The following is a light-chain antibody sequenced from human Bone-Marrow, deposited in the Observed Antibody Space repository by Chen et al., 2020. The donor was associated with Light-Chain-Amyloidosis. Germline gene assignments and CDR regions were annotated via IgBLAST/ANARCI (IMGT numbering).Light chain of an antibody. CDR3: VAWDDSLNGPM. Sequence: QSVLTQPPSASGTPGHRVTSSCSGGISNIGSNSVNWHQQLPGTAPRLLIYNNDRRPSGVPDRFSGSKSGTSASLAISGLQSEDEADYYCVAWDDSLNGPMFGGGTKLTVL. V-gene: IGLV1-44*01. CDR2: NND. CDR1: ISNIGSNS. J-gene: IGLJ3*02.